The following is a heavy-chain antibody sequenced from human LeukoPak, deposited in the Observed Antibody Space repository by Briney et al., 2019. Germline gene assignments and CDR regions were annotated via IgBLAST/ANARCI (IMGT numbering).Heavy chain of an antibody. D-gene: IGHD3-22*01. CDR2: IYYSGST. CDR3: ARETYYYDSSGYYRPGYFDY. V-gene: IGHV4-39*07. Sequence: SETLSLTCTVSGGSISSSTYYWGWIRQPPGEGLEWIGSIYYSGSTYYCPSLKSRVTISVDTSKNQFSLKLNSVTAADTAVYYCARETYYYDSSGYYRPGYFDYWGQGTLVTVSS. CDR1: GGSISSSTYY. J-gene: IGHJ4*02.